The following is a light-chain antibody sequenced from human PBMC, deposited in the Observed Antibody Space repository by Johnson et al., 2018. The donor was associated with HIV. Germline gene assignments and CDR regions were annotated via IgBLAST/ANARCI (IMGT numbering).Light chain of an antibody. CDR3: GTWDSSLSAGIV. CDR1: SSNIGNNY. CDR2: DNN. J-gene: IGLJ1*01. Sequence: QSVLSQPPSVSAAPGQKVTISCSGSSSNIGNNYVSWYQQLQGTAPKLLIYDNNKRPSGIPDRFSGSKSGTSATLGITGLQTGDEADYYCGTWDSSLSAGIVFGTGTKVTVL. V-gene: IGLV1-51*01.